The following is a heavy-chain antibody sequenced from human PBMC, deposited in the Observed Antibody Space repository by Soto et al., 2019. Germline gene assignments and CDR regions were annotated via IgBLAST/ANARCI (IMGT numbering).Heavy chain of an antibody. J-gene: IGHJ1*01. Sequence: PSETLSLTCTVSGGSISRGGYSWTWIRQPPGEGLEWIGYIYHSGGTYYNPSLKSRVSMSSDRSQNQFSLEVNSVTAADTAVYFCAATSGGTLYYHTRGQGILVTVSS. D-gene: IGHD2-8*01. V-gene: IGHV4-30-2*01. CDR1: GGSISRGGYS. CDR2: IYHSGGT. CDR3: AATSGGTLYYHT.